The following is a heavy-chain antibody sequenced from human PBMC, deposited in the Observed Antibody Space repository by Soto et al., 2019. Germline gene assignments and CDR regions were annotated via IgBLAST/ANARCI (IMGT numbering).Heavy chain of an antibody. J-gene: IGHJ4*02. V-gene: IGHV1-69*01. CDR3: ANGDSSSWIGNH. CDR1: GGTFSSNA. D-gene: IGHD6-6*01. CDR2: IIPIFETA. Sequence: QVHLVQSGAEVTKAGSSVKVSCKASGGTFSSNAFSWVRQAPGQGLEWVGGIIPIFETANYAQEFQGRVTISADESTNPVILKLNNLRSDDTVLYFCANGDSSSWIGNHWGPGTQVTVS.